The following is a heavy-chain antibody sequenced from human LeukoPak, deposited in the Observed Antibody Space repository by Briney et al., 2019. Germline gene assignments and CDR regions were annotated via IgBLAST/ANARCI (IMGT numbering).Heavy chain of an antibody. D-gene: IGHD3-10*01. J-gene: IGHJ3*02. Sequence: PGGSLRLSCAASGFTFSSYGMHWVRQAPGKGLEWVAVIWYDGSNKYYADSVKGRFTISRDNSKNTLYLQMNSLRAEDTAVYYCAKGYAAYYGSGSYYNTGGFDAFDIWGQGTMVTVSS. CDR3: AKGYAAYYGSGSYYNTGGFDAFDI. V-gene: IGHV3-30*02. CDR2: IWYDGSNK. CDR1: GFTFSSYG.